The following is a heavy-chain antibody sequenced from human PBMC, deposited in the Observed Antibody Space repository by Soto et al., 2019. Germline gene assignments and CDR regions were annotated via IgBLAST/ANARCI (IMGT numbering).Heavy chain of an antibody. CDR2: ISSSSSYT. CDR1: GFTFSDYY. D-gene: IGHD3-22*01. V-gene: IGHV3-11*06. CDR3: ARDYYKYYDSSGYYRSPAY. Sequence: GGSLRLSCAASGFTFSDYYMSWIRQAPGKGLEWVSYISSSSSYTNYADSVKGRFTISRDNAKNSLYLQMNSLRAEDTAVYYCARDYYKYYDSSGYYRSPAYWGQGTLVTVSS. J-gene: IGHJ4*02.